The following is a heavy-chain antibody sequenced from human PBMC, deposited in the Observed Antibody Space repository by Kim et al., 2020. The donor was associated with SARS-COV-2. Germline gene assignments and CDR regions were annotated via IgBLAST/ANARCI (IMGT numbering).Heavy chain of an antibody. J-gene: IGHJ3*02. CDR2: ICWNSEKV. CDR1: GFTFGGYS. D-gene: IGHD2-15*01. V-gene: IGHV3-9*01. CDR3: ARGGCSDGGCLFDI. Sequence: GGSLRLSCAASGFTFGGYSMQWVRQLPGKDLEWVSVICWNSEKVAYADSVKGRFTISRDKTKNSLYLQMNSLRAADTALYYCARGGCSDGGCLFDIWGQGTIVTV.